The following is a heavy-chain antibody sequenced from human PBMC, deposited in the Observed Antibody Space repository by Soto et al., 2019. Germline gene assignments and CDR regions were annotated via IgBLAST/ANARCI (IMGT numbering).Heavy chain of an antibody. CDR1: GGSFSGYY. V-gene: IGHV4-34*01. D-gene: IGHD2-2*01. Sequence: QAQLQQWGAGLVKPSETLSLTCAVYGGSFSGYYWSWIRQPPGEGLVWIGEINHRGNSNYNPSLKRRFTISVDTSKNQFSLKLSSVTAADTAVYFCARLCSSARWDWFDSWGQGSLVTVS. J-gene: IGHJ5*01. CDR2: INHRGNS. CDR3: ARLCSSARWDWFDS.